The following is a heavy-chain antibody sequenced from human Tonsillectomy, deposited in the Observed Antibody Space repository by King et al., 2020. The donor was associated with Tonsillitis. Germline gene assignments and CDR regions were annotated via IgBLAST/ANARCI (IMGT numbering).Heavy chain of an antibody. Sequence: VQLVQSGAEVKKPGASVKVSCKASGYTFTSYGISWVRQAPGQGLEWMGWISAYNGNTNYAQKLQGRVTMTTDTSTSTAYMELRSLRSDDTAVYYCARGAAYEGSGSYHKRFDYWGQGTLVTVSS. CDR1: GYTFTSYG. J-gene: IGHJ4*02. V-gene: IGHV1-18*04. CDR2: ISAYNGNT. CDR3: ARGAAYEGSGSYHKRFDY. D-gene: IGHD3-10*01.